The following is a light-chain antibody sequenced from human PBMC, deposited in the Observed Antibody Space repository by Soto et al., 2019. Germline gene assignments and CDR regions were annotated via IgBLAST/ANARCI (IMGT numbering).Light chain of an antibody. Sequence: EIVMTQSPATLSVSPGERAILSCRASQSVSSSYLAWYQQKPGQAPRLLIYGASSRATGIPDRFSGSGSGTDFTLTISRLEPDDFAVYYCQQYGSSSTFGQGTRLEIK. V-gene: IGKV3-20*01. J-gene: IGKJ5*01. CDR2: GAS. CDR1: QSVSSSY. CDR3: QQYGSSST.